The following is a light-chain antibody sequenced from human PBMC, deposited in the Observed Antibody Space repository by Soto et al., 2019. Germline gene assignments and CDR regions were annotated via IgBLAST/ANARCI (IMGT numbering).Light chain of an antibody. V-gene: IGKV3-20*01. Sequence: PVEIATLSCISSQTVSITYLTWYQQKPGQAPRLLIFGASKRATGIPDRFSGSGSGRDFTLTISGLEPEDFAVYYCQQYGSSPLISFGQGTRLEIK. CDR2: GAS. J-gene: IGKJ5*01. CDR1: QTVSITY. CDR3: QQYGSSPLIS.